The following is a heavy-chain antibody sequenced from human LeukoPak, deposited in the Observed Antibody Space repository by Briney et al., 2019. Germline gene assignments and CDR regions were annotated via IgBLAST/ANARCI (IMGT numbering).Heavy chain of an antibody. J-gene: IGHJ3*01. CDR2: LRTSDHTI. CDR3: ARDGIGLNYYDRRGYYYRAFDL. Sequence: GGSLRLSCVASGFTFSNYEMNWVRQAPGKGLEWVSYLRTSDHTIYYADSVQGRFTISRDNAKSSLYLHMNSLIAEDTAVYYCARDGIGLNYYDRRGYYYRAFDLWGRGPRVSVSS. V-gene: IGHV3-48*03. D-gene: IGHD3-22*01. CDR1: GFTFSNYE.